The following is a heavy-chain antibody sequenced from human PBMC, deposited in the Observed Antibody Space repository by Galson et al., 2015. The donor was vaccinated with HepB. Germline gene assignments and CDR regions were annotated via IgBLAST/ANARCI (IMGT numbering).Heavy chain of an antibody. CDR2: ISYDGSNK. V-gene: IGHV3-30-3*01. D-gene: IGHD6-13*01. CDR3: ASRQLGY. CDR1: GFTFSSYA. J-gene: IGHJ4*02. Sequence: SLRLSCAASGFTFSSYAMHWVRQAPGKGLEWVAVISYDGSNKYYADSVKGRFTISRDNAKNTLYLQMNSLRAEDTAVYYCASRQLGYWGQGTLVTVSS.